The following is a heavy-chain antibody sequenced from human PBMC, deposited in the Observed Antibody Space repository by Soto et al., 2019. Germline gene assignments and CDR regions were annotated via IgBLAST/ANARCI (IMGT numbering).Heavy chain of an antibody. D-gene: IGHD2-15*01. V-gene: IGHV2-5*02. CDR3: ALIRGYCSGGSCYSIWFDP. J-gene: IGHJ5*02. Sequence: QITLKESGPTLVKPTQTLTLTCTFSGFSLSTSGVGVGWIRQPPGKAMEWLALIYWDDDKRYSTSLKSRLTITQDTSKNQVVLTRTHMDPVDTATYYCALIRGYCSGGSCYSIWFDPWGQGTLVTVSS. CDR2: IYWDDDK. CDR1: GFSLSTSGVG.